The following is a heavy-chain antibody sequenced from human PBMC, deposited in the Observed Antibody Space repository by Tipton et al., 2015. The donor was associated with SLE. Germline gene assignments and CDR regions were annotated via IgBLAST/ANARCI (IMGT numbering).Heavy chain of an antibody. CDR1: GGSISSRNS. CDR2: IYGSGST. J-gene: IGHJ4*02. Sequence: TLSLTCAVSGGSISSRNSWNWVRQPPGKGLEWIGDIYGSGSTNYNPSLKSRVTISVDRSKNQFSLKLSSVTAADTAVYYCARGRFLEWLLDYWGQGTLVTVSS. V-gene: IGHV4-4*02. CDR3: ARGRFLEWLLDY. D-gene: IGHD3-3*01.